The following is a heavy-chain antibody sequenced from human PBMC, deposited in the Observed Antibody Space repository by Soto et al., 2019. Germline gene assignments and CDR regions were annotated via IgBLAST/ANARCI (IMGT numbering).Heavy chain of an antibody. J-gene: IGHJ4*02. Sequence: PSETLSLTCTVSGGSISSYYWSWIRQPPGKGLEWIGYIYYSGSTNYNPSLKSRVTISVDTSKNQFSLKLSSVTAADTAVYYCARVRGNYYDSSGYCDYWGQGTLVTVSS. CDR1: GGSISSYY. CDR3: ARVRGNYYDSSGYCDY. CDR2: IYYSGST. D-gene: IGHD3-22*01. V-gene: IGHV4-59*01.